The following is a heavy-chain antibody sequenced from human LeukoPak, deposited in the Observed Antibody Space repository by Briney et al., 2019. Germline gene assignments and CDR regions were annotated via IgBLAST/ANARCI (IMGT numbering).Heavy chain of an antibody. CDR2: MNPNSGNT. J-gene: IGHJ4*02. CDR3: ARRAVAAKRGGPYYFDY. Sequence: ASVKVSCKASGYTFTSYDINWVRQAAGQGLEWMGWMNPNSGNTGYAQKFQGRVTITRNTSISTAHMELSSLRSEDTAVYHCARRAVAAKRGGPYYFDYWGQGTLVTVSS. CDR1: GYTFTSYD. V-gene: IGHV1-8*03. D-gene: IGHD6-19*01.